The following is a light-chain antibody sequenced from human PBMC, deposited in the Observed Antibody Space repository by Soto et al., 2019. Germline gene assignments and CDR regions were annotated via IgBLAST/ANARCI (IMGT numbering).Light chain of an antibody. V-gene: IGKV1-12*01. CDR2: AAS. CDR3: QQGKSFPLN. CDR1: QGISSW. Sequence: DIQMTQSPSSVSASVGDRVTITCRASQGISSWLAWYQQRPEKAHNLLIYAASSLQSGVPSRFSGSGSGTDFTLTINSLQPEDLATYYCQQGKSFPLNFGPGTKVDIK. J-gene: IGKJ3*01.